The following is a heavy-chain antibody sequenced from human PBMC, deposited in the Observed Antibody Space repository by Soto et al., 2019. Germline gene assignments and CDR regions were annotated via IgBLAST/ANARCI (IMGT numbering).Heavy chain of an antibody. D-gene: IGHD1-26*01. V-gene: IGHV3-30*18. CDR3: AKDHTYSGSYLFPSDY. Sequence: PGGSLRLSCAASGFTFGRYGMHWVGQARGKGLEWVAVISYDGSSKYYADSVKGRFTISRDNSKNTLYLQRNSLRAEDTAVYYCAKDHTYSGSYLFPSDYWGQGTLVTVSS. CDR1: GFTFGRYG. J-gene: IGHJ4*02. CDR2: ISYDGSSK.